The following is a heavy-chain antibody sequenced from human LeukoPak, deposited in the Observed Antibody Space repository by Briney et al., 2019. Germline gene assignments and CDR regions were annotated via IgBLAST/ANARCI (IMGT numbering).Heavy chain of an antibody. V-gene: IGHV1-8*01. CDR3: ATHTYYYSSGSFAY. D-gene: IGHD3-10*01. CDR1: GYTFTSYD. Sequence: ASVKVSCKASGYTFTSYDINWVRQATGQGPEWMEGMNPSSGNTGFAQRFQGRVTMTRDTSINTAYLELSSLTSEDTAVYYCATHTYYYSSGSFAYCGQGTLVTVSS. J-gene: IGHJ4*02. CDR2: MNPSSGNT.